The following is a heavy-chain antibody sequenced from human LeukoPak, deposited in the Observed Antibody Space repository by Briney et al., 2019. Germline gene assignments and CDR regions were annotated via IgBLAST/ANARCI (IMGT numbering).Heavy chain of an antibody. CDR1: GGSISSSNW. V-gene: IGHV4-4*02. CDR3: ARYYYGSSGHYLDY. J-gene: IGHJ4*02. D-gene: IGHD3-22*01. CDR2: IYYSGST. Sequence: SETLSLTCAVSGGSISSSNWWSWVRQPPGKGLEWIGYIYYSGSTNYNPSLKSRVTISVDTSKNQFSLKLSSVTAADTAVYYCARYYYGSSGHYLDYWSQGTLVTVSS.